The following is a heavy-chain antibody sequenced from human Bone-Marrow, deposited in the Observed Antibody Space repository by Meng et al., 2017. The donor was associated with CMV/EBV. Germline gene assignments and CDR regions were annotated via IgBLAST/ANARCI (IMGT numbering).Heavy chain of an antibody. CDR1: GGSFSGYY. CDR2: INHSGST. CDR3: ARRSAVAHPFDY. J-gene: IGHJ4*02. V-gene: IGHV4-34*01. D-gene: IGHD6-19*01. Sequence: SETLSLTCAVYGGSFSGYYWSWIRQPPGKGLEWIGEINHSGSTNYNPSLKSRVTISVDTSKNQFSLKLSSVTAADTAVYYCARRSAVAHPFDYWGQGTRVTGYS.